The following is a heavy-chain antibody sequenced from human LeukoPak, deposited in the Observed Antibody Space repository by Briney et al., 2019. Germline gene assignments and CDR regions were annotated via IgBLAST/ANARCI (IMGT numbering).Heavy chain of an antibody. Sequence: ASVKVSCKASGYSFAEYYIHWVRQAPGQGLEWMGRINPKSGGTDYVQNFQGRVTMTGDTSITTAYMELSSLRSDDTAVYYCAREVGATDNSFDYWGQGTLVTVSS. V-gene: IGHV1-2*06. J-gene: IGHJ4*02. CDR2: INPKSGGT. CDR1: GYSFAEYY. CDR3: AREVGATDNSFDY. D-gene: IGHD1-26*01.